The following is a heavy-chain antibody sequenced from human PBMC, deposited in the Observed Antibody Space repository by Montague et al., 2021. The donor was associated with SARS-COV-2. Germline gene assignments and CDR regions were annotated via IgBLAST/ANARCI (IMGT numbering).Heavy chain of an antibody. CDR1: GGSITSGSFY. V-gene: IGHV4-61*02. J-gene: IGHJ5*02. Sequence: TLSLTCTISGGSITSGSFYWSWIRQSAGKGVEWIGRIHSSRRTTYSPSFKGRVIMSVDTSKNQFSLRLTSMTAADSAVYYCARDHKRNELGDWFDPWGQGTQVIVSS. CDR2: IHSSRRT. D-gene: IGHD1-1*01. CDR3: ARDHKRNELGDWFDP.